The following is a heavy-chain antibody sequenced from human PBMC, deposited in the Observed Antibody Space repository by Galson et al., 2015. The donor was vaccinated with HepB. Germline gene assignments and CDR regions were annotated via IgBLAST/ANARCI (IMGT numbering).Heavy chain of an antibody. D-gene: IGHD3-9*01. V-gene: IGHV3-30-3*01. J-gene: IGHJ4*02. CDR1: GFTFHTYA. CDR3: ARGYDILPWPFDY. Sequence: SLRLSCAASGFTFHTYAMHWVRQAPGKGLEWVAVISYDGSNKHYADSVQGRFTVSRDNSKNTLYLQMNSLRVEDTAVYYCARGYDILPWPFDYWGQGTLVTVSS. CDR2: ISYDGSNK.